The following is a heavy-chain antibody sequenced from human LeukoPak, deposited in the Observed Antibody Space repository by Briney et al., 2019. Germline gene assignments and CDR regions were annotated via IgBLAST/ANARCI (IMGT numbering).Heavy chain of an antibody. V-gene: IGHV3-20*04. CDR3: AKGGSPNWFDP. CDR2: INWNGGST. Sequence: GGSLRLSCAASGFTFDDYGMSWVRQAPGKGLEWVSGINWNGGSTGYADSVKGRFTISRDNSKNTLYLQMISLRAEDTAVYYCAKGGSPNWFDPWGQGTLVTVSS. J-gene: IGHJ5*02. D-gene: IGHD3-16*01. CDR1: GFTFDDYG.